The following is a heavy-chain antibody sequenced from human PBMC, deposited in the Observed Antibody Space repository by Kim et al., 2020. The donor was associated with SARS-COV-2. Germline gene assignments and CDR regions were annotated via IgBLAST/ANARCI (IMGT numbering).Heavy chain of an antibody. CDR1: GFTFSSYA. CDR2: ISYDGSNK. D-gene: IGHD5-18*01. V-gene: IGHV3-30*04. CDR3: ARDEREGYSYGFYYYYYGMDV. Sequence: GGSLRLSCAASGFTFSSYAMHWVRQAPGKGLEWVAVISYDGSNKYYADSVKGRFTISRDNSKNTLYLQMNSLRAEDTAVYYCARDEREGYSYGFYYYYYGMDVWGQATTVTVSS. J-gene: IGHJ6*02.